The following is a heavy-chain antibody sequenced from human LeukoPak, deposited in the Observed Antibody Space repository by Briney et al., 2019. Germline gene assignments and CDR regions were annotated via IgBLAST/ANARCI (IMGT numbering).Heavy chain of an antibody. CDR2: IYTSGST. CDR1: GASIGSGRYY. J-gene: IGHJ4*02. V-gene: IGHV4-61*02. Sequence: PSETLSLTCTVSGASIGSGRYYWSWIRQPAWKGLEWIGRIYTSGSTNYNPSLKSRVTISVDTSKNQFSLRLSSVTAADTAIYYCARHFDYWGQGALVTVSS. CDR3: ARHFDY.